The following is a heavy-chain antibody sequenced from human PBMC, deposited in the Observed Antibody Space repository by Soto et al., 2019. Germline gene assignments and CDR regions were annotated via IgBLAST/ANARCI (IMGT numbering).Heavy chain of an antibody. V-gene: IGHV6-1*01. D-gene: IGHD3-10*01. CDR2: TYYRSKWYN. CDR1: GDSVSSNSAA. J-gene: IGHJ6*02. Sequence: QVQLQQSGPGLVKPSQTLSLTCAISGDSVSSNSAAWNWIRQSPSRGLEWLGRTYYRSKWYNDYAVSVKSRITINPDTSNNQFSLQLNSVTPEDTAVYYCARDRGLDRSVYYYYYGMDVWGQGTTVTVSS. CDR3: ARDRGLDRSVYYYYYGMDV.